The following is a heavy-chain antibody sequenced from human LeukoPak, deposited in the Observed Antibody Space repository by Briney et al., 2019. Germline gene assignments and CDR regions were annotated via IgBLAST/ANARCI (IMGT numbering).Heavy chain of an antibody. V-gene: IGHV3-48*03. CDR2: ISSSGSTI. CDR1: GFTFSSYE. CDR3: AKDRNRRVGATHDAFDI. Sequence: GGSLRLSCAASGFTFSSYEMNWVRQAPGKGLEWVSYISSSGSTIYYADSVKGRFTISRDNSKNTLYLQMNRLRAEDTAVYYCAKDRNRRVGATHDAFDIWGQGTMVTVSS. J-gene: IGHJ3*02. D-gene: IGHD1-26*01.